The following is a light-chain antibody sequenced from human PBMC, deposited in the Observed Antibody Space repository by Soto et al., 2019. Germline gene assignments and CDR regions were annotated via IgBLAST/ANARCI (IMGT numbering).Light chain of an antibody. CDR2: AAS. J-gene: IGKJ2*01. Sequence: DIPMTQSPSSLSASVGDRVTITCRASQSIGSYSNWYQQKAGKAPKLLIYAASSLQSGVPSRFSGSGSGTDFSLTINSLKPEDFAAYFCQQTYSAPHTFGPGTNLEIK. CDR1: QSIGSY. CDR3: QQTYSAPHT. V-gene: IGKV1-39*01.